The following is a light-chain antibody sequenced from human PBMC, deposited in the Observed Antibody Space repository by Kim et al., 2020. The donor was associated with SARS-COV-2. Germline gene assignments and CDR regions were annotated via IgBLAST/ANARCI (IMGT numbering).Light chain of an antibody. CDR2: DVS. CDR1: QDIRKY. J-gene: IGKJ3*01. CDR3: QQSDNLPLT. Sequence: GDRVTITCQASQDIRKYLNWYQQKPGKAPKLLIYDVSNLEIGVPSRFSGSGSGTHFTFTISSLQPEDVATYYCQQSDNLPLTFGPGTKV. V-gene: IGKV1-33*01.